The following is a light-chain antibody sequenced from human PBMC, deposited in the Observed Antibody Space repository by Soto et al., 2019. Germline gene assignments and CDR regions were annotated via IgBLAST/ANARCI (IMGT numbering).Light chain of an antibody. CDR2: DAS. Sequence: DIQMTQSPSTLSASVGDRVTITCRASQSISSWLAWYQQKPGKAPKLLIYDASNLESGVPSRFSGSGSGTEFTLTISSLQPDDFATYVCQQFNSYPYTFGQGLKLDIK. CDR3: QQFNSYPYT. J-gene: IGKJ2*01. V-gene: IGKV1-5*01. CDR1: QSISSW.